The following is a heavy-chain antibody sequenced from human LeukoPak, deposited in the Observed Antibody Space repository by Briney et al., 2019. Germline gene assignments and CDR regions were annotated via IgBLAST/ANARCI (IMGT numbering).Heavy chain of an antibody. J-gene: IGHJ4*02. CDR2: IYYSGTT. D-gene: IGHD5-24*01. V-gene: IGHV4-59*01. CDR1: GDSISGYY. Sequence: PSETLSLTCTVSGDSISGYYWSWIRQPPGKGLEWIGYIYYSGTTNYNPSLKSRVTISVDTSKNQFSLKLSSVTAADTAVYYCARDAGRGFAYWGQGTLVTVSS. CDR3: ARDAGRGFAY.